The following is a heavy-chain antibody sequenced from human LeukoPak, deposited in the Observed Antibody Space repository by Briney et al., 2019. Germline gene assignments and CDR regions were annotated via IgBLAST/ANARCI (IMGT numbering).Heavy chain of an antibody. D-gene: IGHD6-13*01. CDR1: GFTFSSYA. Sequence: PGGSLRLSCAASGFTFSSYAMHWVRQAPGKGLEWVAVISYDGSNKYYADSVKGRFTISRDNSKNTLYLQMNSLRVEDTAVYYCAAGIAGSFDYWGQGTLVTVSS. V-gene: IGHV3-30-3*01. J-gene: IGHJ4*02. CDR3: AAGIAGSFDY. CDR2: ISYDGSNK.